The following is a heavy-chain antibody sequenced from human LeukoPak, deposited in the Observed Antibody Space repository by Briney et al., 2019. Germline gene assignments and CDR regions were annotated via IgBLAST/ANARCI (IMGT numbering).Heavy chain of an antibody. CDR3: TRDQAVRYAFDI. V-gene: IGHV3-21*01. CDR2: ISGRSVFI. CDR1: GFNFISYS. Sequence: TGGSLRLSCEASGFNFISYSMGWVRQAPGKGLEWVASISGRSVFISYSDSVKGRFTISRDNTKNSLFLELSSLRPDDTAVYYCTRDQAVRYAFDIWGQGSVGTVSS. D-gene: IGHD3-10*01. J-gene: IGHJ3*02.